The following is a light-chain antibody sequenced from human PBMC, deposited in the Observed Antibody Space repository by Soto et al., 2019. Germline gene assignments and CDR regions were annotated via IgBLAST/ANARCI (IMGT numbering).Light chain of an antibody. CDR3: QQRSNWPPT. V-gene: IGKV3-11*01. CDR2: DAS. CDR1: QSVSSY. J-gene: IGKJ1*01. Sequence: EIVLTQSPGTLSFSSGERATLAFRASQSVSSYLAWYQQKPGQAPRLLIYDASTRATGIPARFSGSGSGTDFTLTITSLEPEDFAVYYCQQRSNWPPTFGQGTKVDIK.